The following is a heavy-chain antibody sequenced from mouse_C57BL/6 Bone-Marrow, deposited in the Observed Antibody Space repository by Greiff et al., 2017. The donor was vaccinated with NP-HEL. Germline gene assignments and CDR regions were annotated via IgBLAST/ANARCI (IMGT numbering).Heavy chain of an antibody. V-gene: IGHV1-64*01. D-gene: IGHD2-12*01. CDR3: ARPLYSFIAY. J-gene: IGHJ3*01. Sequence: QVQLQQPGAELVKPGASVKLSCKASGYTFTSYWMHWVKQRPGQGLEWIGMIHPNSGSTNYNEKFKSKATLTVDKSSSTAYMQLSSLTSEDSAVYYCARPLYSFIAYWGQGTLVTVSA. CDR1: GYTFTSYW. CDR2: IHPNSGST.